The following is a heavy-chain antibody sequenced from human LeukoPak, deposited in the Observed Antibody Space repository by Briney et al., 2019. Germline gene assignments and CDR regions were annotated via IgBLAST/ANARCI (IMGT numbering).Heavy chain of an antibody. CDR2: ISGDSRTI. D-gene: IGHD2-15*01. CDR1: GFTFNTYS. CDR3: ARDRHGSVDY. J-gene: IGHJ4*02. V-gene: IGHV3-48*01. Sequence: GGSLRLSCAASGFTFNTYSMIWVRQAPGKGLEWLSYISGDSRTIYYPDSVKGRFAISRDNTKNSLYLQLISLRAEDTAVYYCARDRHGSVDYWGQGALVTVSS.